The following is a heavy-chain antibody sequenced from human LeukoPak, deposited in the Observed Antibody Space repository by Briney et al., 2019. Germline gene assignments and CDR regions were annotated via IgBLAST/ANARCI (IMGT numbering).Heavy chain of an antibody. CDR1: GGSISGYY. CDR3: ARGLGRRDGYNSQY. CDR2: IYYSGST. J-gene: IGHJ4*02. D-gene: IGHD5-24*01. V-gene: IGHV4-59*01. Sequence: PSETLSLTCTVSGGSISGYYWSWIRQPPGKGLEWIGYIYYSGSTNYNPSLKSRVTISVDTSKNQFSLKLSSVTAADTAVYYCARGLGRRDGYNSQYWGQGTLDTVSS.